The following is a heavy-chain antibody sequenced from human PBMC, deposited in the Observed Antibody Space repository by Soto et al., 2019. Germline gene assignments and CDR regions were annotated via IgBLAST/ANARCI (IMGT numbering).Heavy chain of an antibody. Sequence: QVQLVQSGAEVKKPGASVKVSCKASGYTFTSYAMHWVRQAPGQRLEWMGWINAGNGNTKYSQKFQGRVTITRDTSASTGYMELSSLRSEDTAVYYCARVTMVRGVYKVFDYWGQGTLVTVSS. CDR3: ARVTMVRGVYKVFDY. V-gene: IGHV1-3*01. D-gene: IGHD3-10*01. CDR1: GYTFTSYA. J-gene: IGHJ4*02. CDR2: INAGNGNT.